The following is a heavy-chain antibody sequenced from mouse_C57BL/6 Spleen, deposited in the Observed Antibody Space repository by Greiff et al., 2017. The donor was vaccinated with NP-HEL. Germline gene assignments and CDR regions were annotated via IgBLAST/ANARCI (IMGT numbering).Heavy chain of an antibody. CDR1: GFTFSDYG. CDR2: ISSGSSTI. CDR3: ARLGYSNLSWFAY. D-gene: IGHD2-5*01. J-gene: IGHJ3*01. V-gene: IGHV5-17*01. Sequence: EVQLVESGGGLVKPGGSLKLSCAASGFTFSDYGMHWVRQAPEKGLEWVAYISSGSSTIYYADTVKSRFTITRDNAENTLFLQMNRLRSEDTAVYYCARLGYSNLSWFAYWGQGTLVTVSA.